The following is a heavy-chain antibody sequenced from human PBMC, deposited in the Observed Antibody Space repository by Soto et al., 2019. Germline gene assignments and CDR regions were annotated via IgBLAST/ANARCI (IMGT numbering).Heavy chain of an antibody. CDR2: ISGSGGST. CDR3: AKDEGRYYDFWNDY. CDR1: GFTFSSYA. D-gene: IGHD3-3*01. V-gene: IGHV3-23*01. Sequence: GGSLRLSCAASGFTFSSYAMSWVRQAPGKGLEWVSAISGSGGSTYYADSVKGRFTISRDNSKNTLYLQMNSLRAEDTAVYYCAKDEGRYYDFWNDYWGQGTLVTVSS. J-gene: IGHJ4*02.